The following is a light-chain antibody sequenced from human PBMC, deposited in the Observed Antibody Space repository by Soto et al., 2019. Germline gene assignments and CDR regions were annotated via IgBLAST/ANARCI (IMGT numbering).Light chain of an antibody. CDR2: TAS. V-gene: IGKV1-9*01. J-gene: IGKJ5*01. Sequence: DIQLTQSPSFLSASVGDRVSITCRASQDITNSLAWYHQKPGKTPKFLISTASTLQSGGPSRFSGTGSGTEFTLTISGLQPEDFATYYCQQFNSYPITFGQGTRLDI. CDR3: QQFNSYPIT. CDR1: QDITNS.